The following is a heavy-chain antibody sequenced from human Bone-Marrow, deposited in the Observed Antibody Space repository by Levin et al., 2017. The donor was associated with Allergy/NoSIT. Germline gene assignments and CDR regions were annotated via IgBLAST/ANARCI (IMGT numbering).Heavy chain of an antibody. CDR2: INHRGST. CDR1: GGSFSGYF. CDR3: SRRGPCFHSASGSAGHFDY. Sequence: PSETLSLTCAVSGGSFSGYFWSWIRQTPGKGLEWIGEINHRGSTNYNPSLRSRVTISADTSQNQFSLKLTSVAVAASGIYYCSRRGPCFHSASGSAGHFDYWGQGMLVTVSS. D-gene: IGHD3-10*01. J-gene: IGHJ4*02. V-gene: IGHV4-34*01.